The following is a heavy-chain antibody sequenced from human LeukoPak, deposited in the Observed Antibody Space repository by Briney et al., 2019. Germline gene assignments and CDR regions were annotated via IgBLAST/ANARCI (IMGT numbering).Heavy chain of an antibody. Sequence: APVKVSCKASGYTFTSYGISWVRQAPAQGLEWMGWISASNGNTNYAQKLQGRVTMTTDTSTSTAYMELRSLRSDDTAVYYCASGLDYYDSSGYYSGDAFDIWGQGTMVTVSS. D-gene: IGHD3-22*01. V-gene: IGHV1-18*01. CDR3: ASGLDYYDSSGYYSGDAFDI. J-gene: IGHJ3*02. CDR1: GYTFTSYG. CDR2: ISASNGNT.